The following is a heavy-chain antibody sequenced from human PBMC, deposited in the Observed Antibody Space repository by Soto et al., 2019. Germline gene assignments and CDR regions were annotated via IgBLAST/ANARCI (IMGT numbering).Heavy chain of an antibody. CDR3: AHTGPPFYDILTGLN. D-gene: IGHD3-9*01. Sequence: ESGPTLVNPTQTLTLTCTFSGFSLSTSGVGVSWIRQSPGKALEWLALIYWNDDKRYNPSVQRRLTITKDTSKNQVVLTMTNMGPVDTATYYCAHTGPPFYDILTGLNWGQGTRVTVSS. J-gene: IGHJ4*02. V-gene: IGHV2-5*01. CDR2: IYWNDDK. CDR1: GFSLSTSGVG.